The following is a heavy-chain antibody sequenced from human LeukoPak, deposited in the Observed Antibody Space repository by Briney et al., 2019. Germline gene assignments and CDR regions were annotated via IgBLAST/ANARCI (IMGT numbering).Heavy chain of an antibody. J-gene: IGHJ4*02. CDR1: GFPFSNYW. CDR2: IKSDGSYT. V-gene: IGHV3-74*01. Sequence: GGSLRLSCAASGFPFSNYWVHWVRQAPGKGLLWVSRIKSDGSYTSYADSVKGRFTISRDNAKNTVYLQMNSLRAEGTAVYYCARGDLDYWGQGTLVSVSS. CDR3: ARGDLDY.